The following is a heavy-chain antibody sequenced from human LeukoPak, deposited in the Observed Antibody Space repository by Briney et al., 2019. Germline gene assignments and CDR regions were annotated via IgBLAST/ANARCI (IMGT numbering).Heavy chain of an antibody. D-gene: IGHD2-2*01. CDR3: ARADCSSSTCYLRRSWFDP. V-gene: IGHV3-21*01. Sequence: GSLTLSCAASGFTLSNYDMNWVRQAPGQGLEWVSSISTYSRYIYYTDSQRGRFTISRDDAKKTLSLQMNSLRAEDTAVFYFARADCSSSTCYLRRSWFDPWGQGTLVTVSS. J-gene: IGHJ5*02. CDR2: ISTYSRYI. CDR1: GFTLSNYD.